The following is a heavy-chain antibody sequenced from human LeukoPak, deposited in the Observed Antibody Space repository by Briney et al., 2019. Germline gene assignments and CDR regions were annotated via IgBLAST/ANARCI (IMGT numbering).Heavy chain of an antibody. J-gene: IGHJ2*01. V-gene: IGHV4-59*01. CDR2: IYYSGST. Sequence: PSETLSLTCTVSGGSISSYYWSWIRQPPGKGLEWIGYIYYSGSTNYNPSLKSRVTISVDTSKNQFSLKLSSVTAADTAVYYCARVVGPPDWYFDLWGRGTLVTVSS. CDR1: GGSISSYY. CDR3: ARVVGPPDWYFDL. D-gene: IGHD1-26*01.